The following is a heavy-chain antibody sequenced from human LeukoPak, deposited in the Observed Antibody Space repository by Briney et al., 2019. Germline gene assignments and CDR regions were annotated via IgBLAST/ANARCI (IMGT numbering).Heavy chain of an antibody. CDR2: IYYSGST. V-gene: IGHV4-39*01. CDR3: ARQNLAGSTSEYAGYYYGMDV. D-gene: IGHD2-2*01. Sequence: KPSETLSLTCTVSGGSISSSSYYWGWIRQPPGKGLEWIGSIYYSGSTYYNPSLKSRVTISVDTSKNQFSPKLSSVTAADTAVYYCARQNLAGSTSEYAGYYYGMDVWGQGTTVTVSS. CDR1: GGSISSSSYY. J-gene: IGHJ6*02.